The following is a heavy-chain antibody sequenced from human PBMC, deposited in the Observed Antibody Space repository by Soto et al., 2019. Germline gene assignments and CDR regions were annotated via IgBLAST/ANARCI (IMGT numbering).Heavy chain of an antibody. J-gene: IGHJ6*02. Sequence: SGPTLVNPTQTLTLTCTFSGFSLSTSGMCVSWIRQPPGKALEWLALIDWDDDKYYSTSLKTRLTISKDTSKNQVVLTMTNMDPVDTATYYCAWSRTNSNDQFWVDYYYGMDVWGQGTTVTVSS. CDR2: IDWDDDK. CDR1: GFSLSTSGMC. V-gene: IGHV2-70*01. D-gene: IGHD1-1*01. CDR3: AWSRTNSNDQFWVDYYYGMDV.